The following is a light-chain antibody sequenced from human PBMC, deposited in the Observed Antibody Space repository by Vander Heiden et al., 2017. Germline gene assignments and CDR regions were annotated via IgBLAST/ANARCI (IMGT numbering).Light chain of an antibody. CDR2: AVS. Sequence: DIQLTLSPSSLSASVGDRVTITCRASQSISSYLNWYQQKPGKAPKLLIYAVSSLQSRVPSRFSASGPGTDFTRSMMILKPEDFATYYCLQSDSNPRTFGQGTKVEIK. CDR1: QSISSY. CDR3: LQSDSNPRT. V-gene: IGKV1-39*01. J-gene: IGKJ1*01.